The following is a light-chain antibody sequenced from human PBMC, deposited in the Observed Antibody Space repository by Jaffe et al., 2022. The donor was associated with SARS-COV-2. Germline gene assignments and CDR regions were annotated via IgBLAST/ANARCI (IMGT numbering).Light chain of an antibody. CDR1: QGISSY. CDR3: QQLNSYPRYT. CDR2: AAS. V-gene: IGKV1-9*01. J-gene: IGKJ2*01. Sequence: DIQLTQSPSFLSASVGDRVTITCRASQGISSYLAWYQQKPGKAPKLLIYAASTLQSGVPSRFSGSGSGTEFTLTIGSLQPGDFATYYCQQLNSYPRYTFGQGTTLEIK.